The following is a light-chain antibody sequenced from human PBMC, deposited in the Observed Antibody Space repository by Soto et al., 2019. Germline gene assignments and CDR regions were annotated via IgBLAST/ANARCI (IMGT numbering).Light chain of an antibody. V-gene: IGKV1-5*03. CDR3: QQYNSYSWT. J-gene: IGKJ1*01. CDR2: KAS. CDR1: QSISSG. Sequence: DIQMTQSPSTLSASVGDRVTITCRASQSISSGLAWYQQKPGKAPKLLIYKASSLESGVPSRFSGSGSGTEFTLTISNLQPDDFATYYCQQYNSYSWTFGQGTKVEIK.